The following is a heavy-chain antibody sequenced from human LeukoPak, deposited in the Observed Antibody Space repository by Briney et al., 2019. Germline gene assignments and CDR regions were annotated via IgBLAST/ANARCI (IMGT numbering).Heavy chain of an antibody. J-gene: IGHJ6*03. CDR2: IRYDGSNK. D-gene: IGHD2-2*01. CDR1: GFTFSSYS. CDR3: AKDWAIAGSYYYMDV. V-gene: IGHV3-30*02. Sequence: PGGSLRLSCAASGFTFSSYSMNWVRQAPGKGLEWVAFIRYDGSNKYYADSVKGRFTISRDNSKNTLYLQMNSLRAEDTAVYYCAKDWAIAGSYYYMDVWGKGTTVTVSS.